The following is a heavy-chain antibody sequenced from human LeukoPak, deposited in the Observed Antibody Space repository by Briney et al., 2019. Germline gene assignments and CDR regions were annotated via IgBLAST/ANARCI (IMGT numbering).Heavy chain of an antibody. CDR3: VSFYETY. Sequence: GGSLRLSCAASGNYWMHWVRQVPGKGLVWVSHINSDGSWTSYADSVKARFTISKDNAKNTVYLQMNSLRAEDTAVYYCVSFYETYWGRGTLVTDSS. CDR2: INSDGSWT. V-gene: IGHV3-74*01. D-gene: IGHD2/OR15-2a*01. CDR1: GNYW. J-gene: IGHJ4*02.